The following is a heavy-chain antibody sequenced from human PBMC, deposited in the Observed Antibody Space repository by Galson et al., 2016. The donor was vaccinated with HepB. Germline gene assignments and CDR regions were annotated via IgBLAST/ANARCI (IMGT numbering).Heavy chain of an antibody. D-gene: IGHD1-26*01. CDR3: ARDSWEVNAFDI. V-gene: IGHV3-33*01. J-gene: IGHJ3*02. CDR2: IWYDGSIK. Sequence: SLRLSCAASGFTFSSYGMNWVRQAPGKGLQWVAIIWYDGSIKYYADSVRGRFSISRDNSKNTLYLQMYSLRAEDTAVYYCARDSWEVNAFDIWGQGTMVTVSS. CDR1: GFTFSSYG.